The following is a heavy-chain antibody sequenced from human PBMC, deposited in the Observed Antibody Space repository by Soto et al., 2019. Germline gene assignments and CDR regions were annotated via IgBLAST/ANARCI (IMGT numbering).Heavy chain of an antibody. J-gene: IGHJ6*02. CDR1: GFSFSNYA. Sequence: GGSLRLSCAASGFSFSNYAMTWVRQAPGKGLEWVSSISSSSSYIYYADSVKGRFTISRDNAKNSLYLQMNSLRAEDTAVYYCARDKLEPFSGMDVWGQGTTVTVSS. D-gene: IGHD1-1*01. V-gene: IGHV3-21*01. CDR3: ARDKLEPFSGMDV. CDR2: ISSSSSYI.